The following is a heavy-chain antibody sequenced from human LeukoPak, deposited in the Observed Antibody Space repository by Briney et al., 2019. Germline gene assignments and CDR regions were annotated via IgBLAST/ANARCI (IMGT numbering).Heavy chain of an antibody. V-gene: IGHV3-30*02. Sequence: GGSLRLSCGVSGFTFSSYGMHWVRQAPGKGLEWVAYIRYDGSNRHYADSVKGRFTISRDNSKNTLYLQMNSLRVEDTAVYYCAKGGRIMLRGVQRDHYFDYWGQGTLVTVSS. J-gene: IGHJ4*02. CDR2: IRYDGSNR. CDR3: AKGGRIMLRGVQRDHYFDY. D-gene: IGHD3-10*01. CDR1: GFTFSSYG.